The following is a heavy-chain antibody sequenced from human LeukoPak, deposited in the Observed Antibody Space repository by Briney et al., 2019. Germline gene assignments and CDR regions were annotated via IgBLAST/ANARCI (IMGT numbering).Heavy chain of an antibody. V-gene: IGHV4-34*04. Sequence: SATLSLTCAVYAASLSGYYSSCIRQPPGNGLESIGEIKHSGTTNTNPSLKTRATISADTSKTQFTLKLSSVTAADTALYFCARVGYSYVINDWSRSGLGAYPTKYYYHMDVWGKGTTVTVSS. J-gene: IGHJ6*03. D-gene: IGHD5-18*01. CDR1: AASLSGYY. CDR3: ARVGYSYVINDWSRSGLGAYPTKYYYHMDV. CDR2: IKHSGTT.